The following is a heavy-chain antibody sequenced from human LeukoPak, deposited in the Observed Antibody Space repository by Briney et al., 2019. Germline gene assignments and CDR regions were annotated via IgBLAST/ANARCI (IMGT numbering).Heavy chain of an antibody. CDR3: ARGVVPATAITSFDY. V-gene: IGHV1-46*01. D-gene: IGHD2-2*01. Sequence: ASVKVSCKPSGYTFTSYYMHWVRQAPGQGLEWMGIINPSGGSTSYAQKFQGRVTMTRDTSTSTVYMELSSLRSEDTAVYYCARGVVPATAITSFDYGGQGTLVTVSS. J-gene: IGHJ4*02. CDR1: GYTFTSYY. CDR2: INPSGGST.